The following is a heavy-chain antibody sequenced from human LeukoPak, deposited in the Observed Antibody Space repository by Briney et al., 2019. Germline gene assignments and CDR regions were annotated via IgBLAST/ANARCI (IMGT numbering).Heavy chain of an antibody. CDR2: ISPYNGNT. CDR1: GYTFRDYG. J-gene: IGHJ6*03. Sequence: ASVKVSCKASGYTFRDYGISWVRQAPGQGLEWMGWISPYNGNTNYAQNLQGRVTMTTDTSTSTAYMELRSLRSDDTAVYYCARARGSGSYYGHDYYYYYYMDVWGQGTTVTVSS. D-gene: IGHD3-10*01. V-gene: IGHV1-18*01. CDR3: ARARGSGSYYGHDYYYYYYMDV.